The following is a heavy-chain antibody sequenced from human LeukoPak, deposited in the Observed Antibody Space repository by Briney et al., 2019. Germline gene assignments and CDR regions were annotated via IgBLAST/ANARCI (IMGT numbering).Heavy chain of an antibody. J-gene: IGHJ3*02. Sequence: GGSLRLSCAASGFTFSSYAMSWVRQAPGKGLEWVSAISGSGGSTYYADSVKGRFTISRDNSKNTLYLQMNSLRAEDTAVYYCAKDWLHIVVVEDAFDIWGQGTMVTVSS. CDR1: GFTFSSYA. D-gene: IGHD2-21*01. CDR2: ISGSGGST. CDR3: AKDWLHIVVVEDAFDI. V-gene: IGHV3-23*01.